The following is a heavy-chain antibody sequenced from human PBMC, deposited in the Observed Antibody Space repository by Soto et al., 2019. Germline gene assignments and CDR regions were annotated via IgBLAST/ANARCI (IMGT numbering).Heavy chain of an antibody. Sequence: ASVKVSCKASGYTFTGYYMHWVRQAPGQGLEWMGWINPNSGGTNYAQKFQGRVTMTRDMSISTAYMELSRLRSDDTAVYYFARGITIFGGAGGYWGQGTLVTVSS. CDR1: GYTFTGYY. CDR2: INPNSGGT. V-gene: IGHV1-2*02. J-gene: IGHJ4*02. CDR3: ARGITIFGGAGGY. D-gene: IGHD3-3*01.